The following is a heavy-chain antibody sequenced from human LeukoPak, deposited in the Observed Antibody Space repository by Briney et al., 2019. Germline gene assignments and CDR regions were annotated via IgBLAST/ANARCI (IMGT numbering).Heavy chain of an antibody. D-gene: IGHD2-21*02. CDR1: GGSISSSSYY. CDR3: ARVRHIVVVTAMYNWFDP. J-gene: IGHJ5*02. V-gene: IGHV4-39*07. CDR2: IYYSGST. Sequence: KSSETLSLTCTVSGGSISSSSYYWGWIRQPPGKGLEWIGSIYYSGSTYYNPSLKSRVTISVDTSKNQFSLKLSSVTAADTAVYYCARVRHIVVVTAMYNWFDPWGQGTLVTVSS.